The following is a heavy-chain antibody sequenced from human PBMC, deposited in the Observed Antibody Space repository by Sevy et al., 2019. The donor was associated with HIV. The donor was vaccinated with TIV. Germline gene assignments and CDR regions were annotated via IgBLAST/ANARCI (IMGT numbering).Heavy chain of an antibody. CDR3: VKGARYTIPNDAFDI. V-gene: IGHV3-23*01. CDR2: ISGGGGDT. CDR1: GFTFSSNA. Sequence: GGSLRLYCEASGFTFSSNAMSWVRQAPGKGLEWVSGISGGGGDTSYADSVKGRFTISRDNSINTLFLQINSLRAEDTALYYCVKGARYTIPNDAFDIWGQGTMVTVSS. D-gene: IGHD2-2*02. J-gene: IGHJ3*02.